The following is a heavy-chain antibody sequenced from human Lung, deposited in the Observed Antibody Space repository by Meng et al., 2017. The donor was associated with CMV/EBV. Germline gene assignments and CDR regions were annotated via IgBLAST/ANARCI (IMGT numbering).Heavy chain of an antibody. Sequence: SXXVSXKASGGTFGSYAINWVRQAPGQGLEWMGGIISMYGITNYAQTFQGRVTISTDKSTRTTYMELSSLRSDDTAVYYCARGLRFLEWSPPQEYYGMDVWXQGTTVTVSS. CDR3: ARGLRFLEWSPPQEYYGMDV. V-gene: IGHV1-69*10. J-gene: IGHJ6*02. CDR2: IISMYGIT. D-gene: IGHD3-3*01. CDR1: GGTFGSYA.